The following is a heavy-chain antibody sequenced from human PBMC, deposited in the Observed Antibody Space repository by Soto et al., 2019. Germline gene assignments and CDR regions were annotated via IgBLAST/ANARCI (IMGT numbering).Heavy chain of an antibody. CDR1: GFMFSSYG. Sequence: EVQLLESGGDLVQPGGSLRLSCAAAGFMFSSYGMSWVCQAPGKGLQWVATIHPSGGSTHYAESVRGRFTISRDNSRDTLYLQMNSLRAEDTAVYYCAKDPSTGPPDCWGQGALVTVSS. J-gene: IGHJ4*02. V-gene: IGHV3-23*01. CDR3: AKDPSTGPPDC. D-gene: IGHD3-9*01. CDR2: IHPSGGST.